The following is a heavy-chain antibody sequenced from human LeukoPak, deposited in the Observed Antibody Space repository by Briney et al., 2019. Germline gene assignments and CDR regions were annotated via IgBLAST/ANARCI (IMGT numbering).Heavy chain of an antibody. CDR2: IRYDGSNK. D-gene: IGHD2-2*01. V-gene: IGHV3-30*02. J-gene: IGHJ4*02. Sequence: AGSLRLSCAASGFTFSSYGMHWVRQAPGKGLEWVAFIRYDGSNKYYADSVKGRFTVSRDNSKNTLYLQMNSLRAEDTAVYYCAKGVGWGLCQYFDYWGQGTLVTVSS. CDR3: AKGVGWGLCQYFDY. CDR1: GFTFSSYG.